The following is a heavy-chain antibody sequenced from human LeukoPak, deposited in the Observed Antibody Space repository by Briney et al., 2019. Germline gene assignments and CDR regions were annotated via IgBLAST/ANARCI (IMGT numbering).Heavy chain of an antibody. CDR2: ISGDGGST. J-gene: IGHJ6*03. Sequence: GGSLRLSCAASGFTFDDYAMHWVRQAPGKDLEWVSLISGDGGSTYYADSVKGRFTISRDNSKNSLYLQMNSLRTEDTALYYCAKEVITMVRGVINYYMDVWGKGTTVTVSS. CDR1: GFTFDDYA. V-gene: IGHV3-43*02. CDR3: AKEVITMVRGVINYYMDV. D-gene: IGHD3-10*01.